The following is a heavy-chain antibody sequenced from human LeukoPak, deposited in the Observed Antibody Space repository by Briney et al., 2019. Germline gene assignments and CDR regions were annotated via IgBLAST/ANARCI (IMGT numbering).Heavy chain of an antibody. Sequence: SETLSLTCAVYGGSFSGYYWSWIRQPPGKGLGWIGEINHSGSTNYNPSLKSRVTISVDTSKNQFSLKLSSVTAGDTAVYYCARGYSTGSYYNVRYYFDYWGQGTLVTVSS. CDR1: GGSFSGYY. V-gene: IGHV4-34*01. CDR3: ARGYSTGSYYNVRYYFDY. D-gene: IGHD3-10*01. CDR2: INHSGST. J-gene: IGHJ4*02.